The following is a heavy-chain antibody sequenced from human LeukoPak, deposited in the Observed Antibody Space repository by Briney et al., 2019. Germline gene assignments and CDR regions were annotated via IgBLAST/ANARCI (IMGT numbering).Heavy chain of an antibody. CDR1: GCTFTTYG. CDR2: ISPYNANQ. CDR3: ARDLGYHLLTNYSYYSMDV. D-gene: IGHD2-2*01. J-gene: IGHJ6*02. Sequence: GASVTVSCMTTGCTFTTYGISWVRPAPGQGLEWMGWISPYNANQNYAKQLQGRVTMPTDTSTSTAYMGLRSLSSKDTAVYYCARDLGYHLLTNYSYYSMDVWGQGTTVTVSS. V-gene: IGHV1-18*01.